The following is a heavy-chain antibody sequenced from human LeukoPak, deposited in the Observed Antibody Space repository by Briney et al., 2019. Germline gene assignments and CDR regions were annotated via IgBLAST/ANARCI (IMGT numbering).Heavy chain of an antibody. Sequence: GGSLRLSCAASGFIFSNYVMGWVRQAPGKGLELVSSISDIGIGTYYADSVKGRFTIFRDNSKNILYLQMNSLRAEDTAIYYCAKRGGGTMFAFDIWGQGTMVTVSS. V-gene: IGHV3-23*01. J-gene: IGHJ3*02. D-gene: IGHD3-10*02. CDR3: AKRGGGTMFAFDI. CDR1: GFIFSNYV. CDR2: ISDIGIGT.